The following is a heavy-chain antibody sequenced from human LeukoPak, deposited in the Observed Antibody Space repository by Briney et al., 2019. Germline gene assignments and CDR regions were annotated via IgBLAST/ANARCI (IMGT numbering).Heavy chain of an antibody. D-gene: IGHD3-22*01. CDR2: IYYSGST. J-gene: IGHJ6*02. Sequence: PSETLSLTCTVSGGSISSGGYYWSWIRQHPGKGLEWIGYIYYSGSTYYNPSLKSRVTISVDTSKNQFSLKLSSVTAADTAVYYCAGELRTSKNYYYDSSGPMDVWGQGTTVTVSS. CDR3: AGELRTSKNYYYDSSGPMDV. V-gene: IGHV4-31*03. CDR1: GGSISSGGYY.